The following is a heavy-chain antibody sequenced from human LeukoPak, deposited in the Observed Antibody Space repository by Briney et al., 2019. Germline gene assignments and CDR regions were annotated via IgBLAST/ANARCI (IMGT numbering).Heavy chain of an antibody. CDR3: ARDRSYDSSGYYSDY. CDR1: GFTFSSYA. J-gene: IGHJ4*02. V-gene: IGHV3-30-3*01. CDR2: ISYDGSNK. D-gene: IGHD3-22*01. Sequence: GGSLRLSCAASGFTFSSYAMHWVRQAPGKGLEWVAVISYDGSNKYYADSVKGRFTISRDNSKNTLYLQMNSLRAEDTAVYYCARDRSYDSSGYYSDYWGQGTLVTVSS.